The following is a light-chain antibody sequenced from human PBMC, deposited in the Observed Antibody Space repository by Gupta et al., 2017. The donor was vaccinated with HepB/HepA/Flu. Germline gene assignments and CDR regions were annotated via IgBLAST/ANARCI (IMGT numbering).Light chain of an antibody. V-gene: IGKV2-28*01. Sequence: DIVMTQSPLSLPVTPGEPASISCRSSQSLLYTNGYHYLDWYLQRPGHSPQLLIYLASHRASGVPDRCSGSASGTDFTLEISKVEAEDVGIYYCMQTIEIPLTFGGGTKVEIK. CDR2: LAS. CDR1: QSLLYTNGYHY. CDR3: MQTIEIPLT. J-gene: IGKJ4*01.